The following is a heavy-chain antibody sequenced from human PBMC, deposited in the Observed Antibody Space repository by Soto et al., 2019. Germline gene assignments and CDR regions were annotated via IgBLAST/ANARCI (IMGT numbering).Heavy chain of an antibody. CDR2: IIPIFGTA. D-gene: IGHD2-2*03. CDR3: ARVRLGIVVVPAAMMEGGSYYYYGMDV. CDR1: GGTFSSYA. J-gene: IGHJ6*02. V-gene: IGHV1-69*01. Sequence: QVQLVQSGAEVKKPGSSVKVSCKASGGTFSSYAISWVRQAPGQGLEWMGGIIPIFGTANYAQKFQGRVTITADESTSTAYMELSSLRSEDTAVYYCARVRLGIVVVPAAMMEGGSYYYYGMDVWGQGTTVTVSS.